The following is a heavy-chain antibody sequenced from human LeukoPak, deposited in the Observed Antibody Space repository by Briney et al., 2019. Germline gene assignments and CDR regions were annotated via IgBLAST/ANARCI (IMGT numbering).Heavy chain of an antibody. CDR1: GFTFSSYA. CDR2: ISGSGGSA. Sequence: PGGSLRLSCAASGFTFSSYAMSWVRQAPGKGLEWVSAISGSGGSAYYADSVKGRFTISRDNSKNTLYLQMNSLRAEDTAVYYCAKDKEAARCYFDYWGQGTLVTVSS. J-gene: IGHJ4*02. CDR3: AKDKEAARCYFDY. V-gene: IGHV3-23*01. D-gene: IGHD6-6*01.